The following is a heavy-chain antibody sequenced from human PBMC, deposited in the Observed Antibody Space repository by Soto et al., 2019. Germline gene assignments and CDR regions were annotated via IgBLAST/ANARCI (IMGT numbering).Heavy chain of an antibody. Sequence: PSETLSLTCTVAGGTISSSSYYWGWIRQPPGKGLEWIGSIYYSGTTYYNPSLKSRVTISVDRSKNQFSLKLSSETAADTAVYYCARHFSVDYIDYWGQGALVTVSS. CDR1: GGTISSSSYY. V-gene: IGHV4-39*01. CDR2: IYYSGTT. CDR3: ARHFSVDYIDY. J-gene: IGHJ4*02.